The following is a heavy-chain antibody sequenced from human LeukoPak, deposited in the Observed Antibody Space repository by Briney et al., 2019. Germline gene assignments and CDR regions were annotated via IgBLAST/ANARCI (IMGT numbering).Heavy chain of an antibody. J-gene: IGHJ6*02. CDR2: ITGSGDMT. CDR1: GFTFGSYA. Sequence: PGGSLRLSCAASGFTFGSYAMSWVRQAPGKGLEWVSGITGSGDMTSYADSVKGRFTMSRDNSKNTVYLQINSLRADDTAVFYCAKGGRGSYYGMDVWGQGTTVTASS. CDR3: AKGGRGSYYGMDV. D-gene: IGHD2-15*01. V-gene: IGHV3-23*01.